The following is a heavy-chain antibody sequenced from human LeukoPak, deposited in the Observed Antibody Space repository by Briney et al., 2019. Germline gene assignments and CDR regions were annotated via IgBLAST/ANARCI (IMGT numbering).Heavy chain of an antibody. CDR3: AKGIAVAGFHFDY. V-gene: IGHV3-43*02. Sequence: GGSLRLSCAASGFTFEDYGMHWVRQAPGKGLEWVSILSGDGGTTLCADSVKGRFTISRDNSKNSLYLEMNSLRTDDTAFYYCAKGIAVAGFHFDYWGHGTLVIVSS. CDR1: GFTFEDYG. J-gene: IGHJ4*01. CDR2: LSGDGGTT. D-gene: IGHD6-19*01.